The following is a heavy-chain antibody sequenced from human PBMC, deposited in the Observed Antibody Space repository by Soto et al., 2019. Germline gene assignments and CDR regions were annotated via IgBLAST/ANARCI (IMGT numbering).Heavy chain of an antibody. D-gene: IGHD3-10*01. J-gene: IGHJ4*02. CDR1: GFTFSTYG. V-gene: IGHV3-33*01. CDR3: AREAKEYYSDY. CDR2: IWYDGSNK. Sequence: QVQLVESGGGVVQPGRSLRLSCAASGFTFSTYGMHWVRQAPGKGLEWVAAIWYDGSNKYYADSVKGRFTISRDSSKNTLYLQMNSLRAEDTAVYYCAREAKEYYSDYWGQGTLVTVSS.